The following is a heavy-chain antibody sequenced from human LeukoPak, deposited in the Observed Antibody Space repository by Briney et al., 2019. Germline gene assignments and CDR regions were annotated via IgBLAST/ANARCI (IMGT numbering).Heavy chain of an antibody. CDR1: GGSISSGSYY. CDR3: ARDPPQTTVVTGDAFDI. D-gene: IGHD4-23*01. J-gene: IGHJ3*02. Sequence: SQTLSLTCTVSGGSISSGSYYWSWIREPAGKGLEWIGRIYTSGSTNYNPSLKSRVTLSVDTSKNQFSLKLSSVTAADTAVYYCARDPPQTTVVTGDAFDIWGQGTMVTVSS. V-gene: IGHV4-61*02. CDR2: IYTSGST.